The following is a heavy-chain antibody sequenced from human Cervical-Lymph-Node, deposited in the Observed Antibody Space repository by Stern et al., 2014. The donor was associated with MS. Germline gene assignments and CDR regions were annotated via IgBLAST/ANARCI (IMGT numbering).Heavy chain of an antibody. CDR1: GDTFTTYA. CDR2: INAANGNT. D-gene: IGHD3-22*01. CDR3: ARDPHYYDSTGYCMDV. V-gene: IGHV1-3*01. Sequence: VQLVQAGAEVKKPGASVKDSCKAAGDTFTTYAIHWVRQAAGQSLEWMGWINAANGNTRYSHKFQYRLTITSDTSTSTSYMELSSLRSEDTAVYYCARDPHYYDSTGYCMDVWGQGTTVTVSS. J-gene: IGHJ6*02.